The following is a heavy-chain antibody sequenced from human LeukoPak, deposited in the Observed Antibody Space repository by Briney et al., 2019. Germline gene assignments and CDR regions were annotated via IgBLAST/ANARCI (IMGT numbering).Heavy chain of an antibody. J-gene: IGHJ5*02. CDR3: ARDFGYSSSWYWFDP. Sequence: SETLSLTCTVSGGSISSYYWSWLRQPAGKGLEGIGRIYTSGSTNYNPSLKSRVTMSVDTSKNQFSLKLSSVTAADTAVYYCARDFGYSSSWYWFDPWGQGTLVTVSS. V-gene: IGHV4-4*07. CDR1: GGSISSYY. CDR2: IYTSGST. D-gene: IGHD6-13*01.